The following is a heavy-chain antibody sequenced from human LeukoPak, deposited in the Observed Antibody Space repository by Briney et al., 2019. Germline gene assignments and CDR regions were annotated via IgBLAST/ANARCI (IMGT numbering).Heavy chain of an antibody. D-gene: IGHD6-19*01. Sequence: PSETLSLSCTVSGGSISSYYWSWIRQPPGKGLEWIGYIYYSGSTNYNPSLKSRVTISVDTSKNQFSLKLSSVTAADTAVYYSARAAYGQWLGPGRYDYWGQGTLVTVSS. V-gene: IGHV4-59*01. CDR1: GGSISSYY. J-gene: IGHJ4*02. CDR3: ARAAYGQWLGPGRYDY. CDR2: IYYSGST.